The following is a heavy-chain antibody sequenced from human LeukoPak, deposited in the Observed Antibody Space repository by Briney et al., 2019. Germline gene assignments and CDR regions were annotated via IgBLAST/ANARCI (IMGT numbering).Heavy chain of an antibody. CDR3: AKDSPGITIFGVVLYYFDY. V-gene: IGHV3-23*01. CDR1: GFTFSSYA. Sequence: GGSLRLSCAASGFTFSSYAMSWVRQAPGKGLEWVSGMSGSGGSAYYKDSVKGRFTISRDNSKNTLYLQMNGLRAEDTAVYYCAKDSPGITIFGVVLYYFDYWGQGTLVTVSS. J-gene: IGHJ4*02. D-gene: IGHD3-3*01. CDR2: MSGSGGSA.